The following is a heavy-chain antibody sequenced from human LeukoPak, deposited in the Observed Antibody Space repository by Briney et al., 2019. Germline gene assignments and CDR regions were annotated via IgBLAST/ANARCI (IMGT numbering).Heavy chain of an antibody. D-gene: IGHD3-22*01. J-gene: IGHJ4*02. CDR2: IRSKAYGGTT. CDR1: DSTFGDYA. CDR3: NRDRSTHYYDSSGYYFDY. V-gene: IGHV3-49*03. Sequence: GGSLRLSCTASDSTFGDYAISWFRQAPGKGLEWVGFIRSKAYGGTTEYAASVKGRFTISRDDSKSIAYLQMNSLKTEDTAVYYCNRDRSTHYYDSSGYYFDYWGQGTLVTVSS.